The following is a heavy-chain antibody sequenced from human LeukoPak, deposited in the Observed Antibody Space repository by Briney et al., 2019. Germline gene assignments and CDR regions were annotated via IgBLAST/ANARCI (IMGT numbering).Heavy chain of an antibody. CDR2: MNPNSDNT. CDR1: RYTFTSYD. D-gene: IGHD3-10*01. CDR3: ARGILYGSGSYRTV. J-gene: IGHJ1*01. Sequence: ASVKVSCKASRYTFTSYDIDWVRQATGRGLEWMGWMNPNSDNTGYAQKFQGRVTMTRNTSISTAYMELSSLRSEDTAVYYCARGILYGSGSYRTVWGQGTLVTVSS. V-gene: IGHV1-8*01.